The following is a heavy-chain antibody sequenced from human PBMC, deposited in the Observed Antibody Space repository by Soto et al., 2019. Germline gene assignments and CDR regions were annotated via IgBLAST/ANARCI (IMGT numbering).Heavy chain of an antibody. V-gene: IGHV4-39*01. CDR3: ARHERSRGYLYSDYDSGSE. CDR1: GASITSNSY. Sequence: SETLSLTCTVSGASITSNSYWAWMRQPPGKGLEWIGSIYYTEGTSSNPSLRSRVTMSVDTSNNQFSLRLSSVTAADTAVYYCARHERSRGYLYSDYDSGSEWGQGTRVTVSS. CDR2: IYYTEGT. D-gene: IGHD5-12*01. J-gene: IGHJ4*02.